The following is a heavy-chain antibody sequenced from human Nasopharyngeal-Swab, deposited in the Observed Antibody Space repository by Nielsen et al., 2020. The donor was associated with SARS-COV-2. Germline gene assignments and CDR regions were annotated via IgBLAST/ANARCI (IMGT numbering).Heavy chain of an antibody. CDR1: GFTFSDYY. Sequence: GESLKISCAASGFTFSDYYMSWIRQAPGKGLEWVSYISSSGSTIYYADSVKGRFTISRDNAKNSLYLQMNSLRAEDTAVYYCARDSLVGARDAEYFQHWGQGTLVTVSS. CDR3: ARDSLVGARDAEYFQH. D-gene: IGHD1-26*01. J-gene: IGHJ1*01. V-gene: IGHV3-11*04. CDR2: ISSSGSTI.